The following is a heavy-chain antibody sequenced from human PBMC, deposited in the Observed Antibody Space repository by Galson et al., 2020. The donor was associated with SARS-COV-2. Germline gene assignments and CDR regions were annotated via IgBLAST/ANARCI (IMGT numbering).Heavy chain of an antibody. J-gene: IGHJ4*02. CDR3: ARVGGNILLLFGDSSCFDS. Sequence: GESLKISCADSGFAFSDYYMAWIRQAPGKGLEWVSYISGSGNTIYYADSVQGRFTISRDNAQNSLYLLMNSLRVEDTAVYYCARVGGNILLLFGDSSCFDSWGQGTLVTVSS. CDR1: GFAFSDYY. D-gene: IGHD3-10*01. V-gene: IGHV3-11*01. CDR2: ISGSGNTI.